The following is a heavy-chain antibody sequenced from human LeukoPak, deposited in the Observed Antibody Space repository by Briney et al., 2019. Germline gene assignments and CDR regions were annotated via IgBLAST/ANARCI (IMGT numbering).Heavy chain of an antibody. V-gene: IGHV1-2*02. J-gene: IGHJ6*02. Sequence: GASVKVSCKASGYTFTSYYMHWVRQAPGQGLEWMGWINPNSGGTNYAQKFQGRVTMTRDTSISTAYMELSRLRSDDTAVYYCARGAKLLWFGELPPLYYYYGMDVWGQGTTVTVSS. CDR3: ARGAKLLWFGELPPLYYYYGMDV. CDR1: GYTFTSYY. D-gene: IGHD3-10*01. CDR2: INPNSGGT.